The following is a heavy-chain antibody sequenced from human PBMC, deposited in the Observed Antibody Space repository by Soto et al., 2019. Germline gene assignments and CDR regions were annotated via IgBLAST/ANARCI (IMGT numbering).Heavy chain of an antibody. CDR2: ISYDGSNK. V-gene: IGHV3-30-3*01. CDR1: GFTFSSYA. Sequence: GGSLRLSCAASGFTFSSYAMHWVRQAPGKGLEWVAVISYDGSNKYYADSVKGRFTISRDNSKNTLYLQMNSLRAEDTAVYYCARWNPGSLNDYWGQGTLVTVSS. CDR3: ARWNPGSLNDY. J-gene: IGHJ4*02. D-gene: IGHD1-1*01.